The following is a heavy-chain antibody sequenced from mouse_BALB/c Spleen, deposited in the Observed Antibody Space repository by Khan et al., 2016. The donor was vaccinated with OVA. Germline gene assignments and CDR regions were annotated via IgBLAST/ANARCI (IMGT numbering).Heavy chain of an antibody. D-gene: IGHD3-2*02. CDR3: RREEALYYFDY. CDR2: IYPGTDNT. V-gene: IGHV1-76*01. Sequence: QVQLKQSGAELVRPGASVKLSCKTSGYYFTSYWIHWVKQRPGQGLEWIARIYPGTDNTSYNEKFKDKATLTSDKSSLTVYMQLSSLEYEDADVYLCRREEALYYFDYWGQGTTLTVSS. J-gene: IGHJ2*01. CDR1: GYYFTSYW.